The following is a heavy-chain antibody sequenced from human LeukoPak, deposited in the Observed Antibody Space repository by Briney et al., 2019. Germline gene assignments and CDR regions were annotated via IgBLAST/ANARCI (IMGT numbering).Heavy chain of an antibody. Sequence: PSETLSLTCTVSGGSISSYYWSWIRQPPGKGLEWIGYIYYSGSTNYNPSLKSRVTISVDTSKNQFSLKLSSVTAADTAVYYCARYKGYYYYYGMDVWGQGTTGTVSS. CDR2: IYYSGST. V-gene: IGHV4-59*01. CDR1: GGSISSYY. CDR3: ARYKGYYYYYGMDV. J-gene: IGHJ6*02. D-gene: IGHD1-14*01.